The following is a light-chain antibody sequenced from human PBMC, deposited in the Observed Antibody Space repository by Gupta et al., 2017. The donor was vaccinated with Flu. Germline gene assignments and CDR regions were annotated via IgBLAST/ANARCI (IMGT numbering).Light chain of an antibody. CDR3: HQRSNWHT. CDR2: DAS. V-gene: IGKV3-11*01. J-gene: IGKJ4*01. Sequence: EIVLTQSPATLSLSPGERATLSCRASQSVSIYLAWYQQKPGQAPRLLIYDASNRATGIPARFSGSGSGTDFTLTISSLEPEDFAVYYCHQRSNWHTFGGGTKVEIK. CDR1: QSVSIY.